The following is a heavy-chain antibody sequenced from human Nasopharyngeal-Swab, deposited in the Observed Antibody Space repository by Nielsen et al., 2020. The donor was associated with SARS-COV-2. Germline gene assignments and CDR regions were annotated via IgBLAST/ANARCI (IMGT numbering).Heavy chain of an antibody. CDR1: GDSASSNSAA. V-gene: IGHV6-1*01. CDR2: TYYRYKWYN. J-gene: IGHJ5*02. Sequence: SQTLSLTCAISGDSASSNSAAWTWIRQSPSRGLEWLGRTYYRYKWYNDYAVSVKSRITISPDTSKNQFSLQLNFVTPEDTALYYCAREVTGWSTRFDPWGQGTLVTVSS. D-gene: IGHD6-19*01. CDR3: AREVTGWSTRFDP.